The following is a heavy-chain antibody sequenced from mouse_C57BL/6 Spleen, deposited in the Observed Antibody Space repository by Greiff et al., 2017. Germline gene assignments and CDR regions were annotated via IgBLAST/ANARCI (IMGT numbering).Heavy chain of an antibody. J-gene: IGHJ3*01. CDR3: TLYPYGYDLFAY. V-gene: IGHV14-4*01. D-gene: IGHD2-2*01. Sequence: EVKLMESGAELVRPGASVKLSCTASGFNIKDDYMHWVKQRPEQGLEWIGWIDPENGDTEYASKFQGKATITADTSSNTAYLQLSSLTSEDTAVYYCTLYPYGYDLFAYWGHGTLVTVSA. CDR1: GFNIKDDY. CDR2: IDPENGDT.